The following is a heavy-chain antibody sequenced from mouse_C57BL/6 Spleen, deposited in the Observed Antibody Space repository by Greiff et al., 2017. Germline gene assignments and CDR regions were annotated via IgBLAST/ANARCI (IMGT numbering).Heavy chain of an antibody. CDR2: INPSSGYT. J-gene: IGHJ2*01. CDR3: SRGGCFDY. CDR1: GYTFTSYT. Sequence: QVQLKQSGAELARPGASVKMSCKASGYTFTSYTMHWVKQRPGQGLEWIGYINPSSGYTKYNQKFKDKATLTADKSSSTAYMQLSSLTSEDSSVYYCSRGGCFDYWGQGTTLTVSS. V-gene: IGHV1-4*01. D-gene: IGHD1-1*02.